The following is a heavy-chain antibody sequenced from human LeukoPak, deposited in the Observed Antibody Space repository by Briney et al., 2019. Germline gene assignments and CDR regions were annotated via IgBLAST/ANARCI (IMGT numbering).Heavy chain of an antibody. CDR3: AREHPRGEVDDFDY. CDR1: GGSFSAYY. V-gene: IGHV4-34*01. Sequence: SETLSLTCAVYGGSFSAYYWSWIRQPPGKGLEWIGEINHRGSTNYNPSLKSRVTMSVDTPNNQFSLRLSSVTAADTAVYYCAREHPRGEVDDFDYWGQGTLVTVSS. D-gene: IGHD3-16*01. CDR2: INHRGST. J-gene: IGHJ4*02.